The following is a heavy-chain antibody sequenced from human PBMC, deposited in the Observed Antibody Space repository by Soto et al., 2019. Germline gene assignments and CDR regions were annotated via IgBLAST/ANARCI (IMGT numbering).Heavy chain of an antibody. CDR3: AKDSSGYSYYFDY. Sequence: GGSLRLSCAASGFAFSSYGMHWVRQAPGKGLEWVAVISYDGSNKYYADSVKGRFTISRDNSKNTLYLQMNSLRAEDTAVYYCAKDSSGYSYYFDYWGQGALVTVSS. D-gene: IGHD3-22*01. CDR1: GFAFSSYG. V-gene: IGHV3-30*18. CDR2: ISYDGSNK. J-gene: IGHJ4*02.